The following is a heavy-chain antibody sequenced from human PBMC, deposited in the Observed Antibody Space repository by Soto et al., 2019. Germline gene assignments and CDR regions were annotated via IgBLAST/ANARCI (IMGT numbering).Heavy chain of an antibody. V-gene: IGHV3-23*01. CDR3: AKDGRRVGYCSGGSCYVY. J-gene: IGHJ4*02. Sequence: EVQLLESGGGLVQPGGSLRLSCAASGFTFSSYAMSWVRQAPGKGLEWVSAISGSGGSTDYADSVKGRFTISRDNSKNTLYLQMNSLRAEDTAVYYCAKDGRRVGYCSGGSCYVYWGQGTLVTVSS. CDR1: GFTFSSYA. D-gene: IGHD2-15*01. CDR2: ISGSGGST.